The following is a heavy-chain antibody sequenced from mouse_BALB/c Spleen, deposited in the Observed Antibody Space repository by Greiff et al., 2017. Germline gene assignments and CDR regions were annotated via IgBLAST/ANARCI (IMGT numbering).Heavy chain of an antibody. CDR2: IYPGDGDT. J-gene: IGHJ3*01. Sequence: QVQLKESGAELARPGASVKLSCKASGYTFTSYWMQWVKQRPGQGLEWIGAIYPGDGDTRYTQKFKGKATLTADKSSSTAYMQLSSLASEDSAVYYCAREAGTAFAYWGQGTLVTVSA. V-gene: IGHV1-87*01. D-gene: IGHD4-1*01. CDR3: AREAGTAFAY. CDR1: GYTFTSYW.